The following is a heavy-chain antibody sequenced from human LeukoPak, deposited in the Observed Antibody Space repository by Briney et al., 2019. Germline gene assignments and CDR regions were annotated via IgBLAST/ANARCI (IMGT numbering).Heavy chain of an antibody. V-gene: IGHV1-2*02. CDR3: ARKDRAYGSGSASNWFDP. CDR1: EYTFTGYY. D-gene: IGHD3-10*01. J-gene: IGHJ5*02. CDR2: INPNSGGT. Sequence: ASVKVSCKASEYTFTGYYMHWVRQAPGQGLEWMGWINPNSGGTNYAQKFQGRVTMTRDTSISTAYMELSRLRSDDTAVYYCARKDRAYGSGSASNWFDPWGQGTLVTVSS.